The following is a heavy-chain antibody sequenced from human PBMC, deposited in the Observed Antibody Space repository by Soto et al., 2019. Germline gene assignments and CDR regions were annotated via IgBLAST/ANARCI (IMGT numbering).Heavy chain of an antibody. J-gene: IGHJ4*02. Sequence: SEALSLTCTGSGGSISSGEDYGTWIRQPPGKGLEWIGYISYSGSTHYSPSLKSRVSITVDTSKNQLSLRLTSVTAADTAGFYCARRHSSRRWQFDYWGQG. CDR3: ARRHSSRRWQFDY. CDR1: GGSISSGEDY. CDR2: ISYSGST. V-gene: IGHV4-30-4*02. D-gene: IGHD6-13*01.